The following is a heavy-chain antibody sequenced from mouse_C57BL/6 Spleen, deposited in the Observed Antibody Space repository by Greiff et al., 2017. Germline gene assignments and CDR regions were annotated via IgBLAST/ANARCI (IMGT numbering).Heavy chain of an antibody. V-gene: IGHV1-80*01. Sequence: QVQLQQSGAELVKPGASVKISCKASGYAFSSSWMNWVKQRPGKGLEWIGQIYPGDGDTNYNGKFKGKATLTADKSSSTAYMQLSSLTSEDSAVYFCARSRYYGSSYDWEGWFAYWGQGTLVTVSA. J-gene: IGHJ3*01. CDR1: GYAFSSSW. CDR2: IYPGDGDT. CDR3: ARSRYYGSSYDWEGWFAY. D-gene: IGHD1-1*01.